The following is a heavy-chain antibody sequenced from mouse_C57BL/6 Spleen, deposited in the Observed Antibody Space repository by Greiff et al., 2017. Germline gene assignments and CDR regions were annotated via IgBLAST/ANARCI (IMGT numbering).Heavy chain of an antibody. CDR1: GYTFTSYW. CDR2: IDPSDSET. Sequence: QVQLQQPGAELVRPGSSVKLSCKASGYTFTSYWMHWVKQRPIQGLEWIGNIDPSDSETHYNQKFKDKATLTVDKSSSTAYMQLSSLTSEDSAVYYCARSNCGSPFDYWGQGTTLTVSS. V-gene: IGHV1-52*01. D-gene: IGHD1-1*01. CDR3: ARSNCGSPFDY. J-gene: IGHJ2*01.